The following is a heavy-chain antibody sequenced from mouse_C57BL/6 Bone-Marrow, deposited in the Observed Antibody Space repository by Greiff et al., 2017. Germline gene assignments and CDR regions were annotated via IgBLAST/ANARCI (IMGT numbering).Heavy chain of an antibody. CDR1: GYTFTDYE. D-gene: IGHD1-1*02. CDR3: TRNGSFYYEGFAY. Sequence: QVQLQQSGAELVRPGASVTLSCKASGYTFTDYEMHWVKQTPVHGLEWIGAIDPATGGTAYNQKFKGKAILTADKASSTAYMELRSLTSEDSAVYYCTRNGSFYYEGFAYWGQGTLVTVSA. V-gene: IGHV1-15*01. J-gene: IGHJ3*01. CDR2: IDPATGGT.